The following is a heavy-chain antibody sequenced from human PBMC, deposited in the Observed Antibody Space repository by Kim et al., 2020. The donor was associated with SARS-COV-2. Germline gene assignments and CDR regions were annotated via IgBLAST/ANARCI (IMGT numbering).Heavy chain of an antibody. CDR3: AKQGYRFELKTYYGMDL. J-gene: IGHJ6*02. D-gene: IGHD5-12*01. V-gene: IGHV3-30*02. Sequence: LKVRFTVSRDYSKNTLYLQMNSLTDEDTAVYYCAKQGYRFELKTYYGMDLWGQGTTVTVSS.